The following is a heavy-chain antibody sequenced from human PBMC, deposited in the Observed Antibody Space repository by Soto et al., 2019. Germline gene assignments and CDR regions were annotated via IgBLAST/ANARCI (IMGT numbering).Heavy chain of an antibody. V-gene: IGHV2-5*02. CDR2: IYWDDDE. D-gene: IGHD3-16*01. J-gene: IGHJ4*02. Sequence: QITLKEPGPPQVKPTQPLTLTCSFSGFSLNTDGEGVGWVRQPPGEALEWLALIYWDDDERYRPSLKTRLTIAKDPSKNQVVLIMTNMDPVDTATYYCAHSRNLISEDAQVGDFDYWGQGTLVTVSS. CDR1: GFSLNTDGEG. CDR3: AHSRNLISEDAQVGDFDY.